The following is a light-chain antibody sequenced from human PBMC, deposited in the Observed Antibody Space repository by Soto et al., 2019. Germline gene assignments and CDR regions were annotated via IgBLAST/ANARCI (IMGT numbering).Light chain of an antibody. CDR2: WAS. Sequence: DIVMTQSPDSLAVSLGERATINCKSSQSVLSSSNNKNYLAWYQQKPGQPPKLLIYWASTRESGVPDRFSGSGSGTDFTLTISSLQAEDVAVYYCQQYYSTPQTFGQGTNVEIK. CDR3: QQYYSTPQT. V-gene: IGKV4-1*01. CDR1: QSVLSSSNNKNY. J-gene: IGKJ1*01.